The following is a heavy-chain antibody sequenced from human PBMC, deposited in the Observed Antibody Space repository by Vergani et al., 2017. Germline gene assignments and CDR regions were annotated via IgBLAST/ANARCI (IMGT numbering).Heavy chain of an antibody. Sequence: QVQLQQWGAGLLKPSETLSLTCAVYGESLSSYYWNWIRQPPGKGLEWIGEINHSGTTNYNPSLKSRVTISVDTSKKQFSVNLNSVTAADTAVYYCANRYSVAAFDIWGQWTMVTVSS. D-gene: IGHD2-15*01. CDR2: INHSGTT. V-gene: IGHV4-34*01. CDR3: ANRYSVAAFDI. CDR1: GESLSSYY. J-gene: IGHJ3*02.